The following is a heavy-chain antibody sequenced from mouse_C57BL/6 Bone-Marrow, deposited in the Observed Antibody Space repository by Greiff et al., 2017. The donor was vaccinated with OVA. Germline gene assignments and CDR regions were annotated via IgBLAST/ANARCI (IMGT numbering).Heavy chain of an antibody. CDR3: GRCYYDRDDYAMDY. J-gene: IGHJ4*01. V-gene: IGHV3-1*01. CDR2: IRYSGST. D-gene: IGHD2-4*01. CDR1: GYSITSGYV. Sequence: EVQLQESGPGLVKPSPSLSLSCTVSGYSITSGYVCHLIRHLPGNKLGFVGFIRYSGSTNYNPSLKSRISITHDRSKNPFFLKLTSVTTEDTATKYCGRCYYDRDDYAMDYWGQGTSVTVSS.